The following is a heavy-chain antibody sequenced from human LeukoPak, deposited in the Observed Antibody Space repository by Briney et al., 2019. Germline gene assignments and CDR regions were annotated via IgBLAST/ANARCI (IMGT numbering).Heavy chain of an antibody. J-gene: IGHJ2*01. Sequence: GESLKISCKGSGYSFTTYWIGWVRQMPGKGLEWMGIINPADSDTRYSPSFQGQVTISVDKSISTAYLQWTSLKASDTAMYYCARQRSFDLWGRGTLVIVSS. CDR1: GYSFTTYW. CDR3: ARQRSFDL. V-gene: IGHV5-51*01. CDR2: INPADSDT.